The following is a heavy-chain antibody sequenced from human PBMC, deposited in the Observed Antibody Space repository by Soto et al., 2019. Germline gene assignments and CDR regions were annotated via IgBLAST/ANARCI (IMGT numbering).Heavy chain of an antibody. J-gene: IGHJ6*02. V-gene: IGHV1-69*01. CDR2: IIPMFGIG. D-gene: IGHD1-26*01. CDR3: ARAYRENYFYAMDV. Sequence: QVQLVQSGAEVKMPGSSVRVSCKASGGSFSNYAISWVRQAPGQGLEWMGGIIPMFGIGNYAEKFLGRVTITADESTSTSHMELSSLRSEGTAVYFCARAYRENYFYAMDVWGQGTTVTVSS. CDR1: GGSFSNYA.